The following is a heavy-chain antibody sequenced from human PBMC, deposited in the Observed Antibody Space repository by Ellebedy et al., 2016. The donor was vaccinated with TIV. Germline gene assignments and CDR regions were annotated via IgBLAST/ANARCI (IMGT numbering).Heavy chain of an antibody. CDR1: GGSISSSSYY. V-gene: IGHV4-39*01. J-gene: IGHJ4*02. Sequence: MPSETLSLTCTVSGGSISSSSYYWGWIRQPPGKGLEWIGSIYYSGSTYYNPSLKSRVTISVDTSKNQFSLKLSSVTAADTAVYYCARQQWAVTTSVDYWGQGTLVTVSS. CDR3: ARQQWAVTTSVDY. D-gene: IGHD4-17*01. CDR2: IYYSGST.